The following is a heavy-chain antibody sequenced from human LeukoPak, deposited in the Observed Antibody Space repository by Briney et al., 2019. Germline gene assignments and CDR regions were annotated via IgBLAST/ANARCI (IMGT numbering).Heavy chain of an antibody. CDR2: ISAYNGNT. Sequence: ASVKVSCKASGYTFTSYGISWVRQAPGQGLEWMGWISAYNGNTNYAQKFQGRVTMTRDTSISTAYMELSRLRSDDTAVYYCASRGEIAVAGLWGQGTLVTVSS. V-gene: IGHV1-18*01. CDR1: GYTFTSYG. J-gene: IGHJ4*02. D-gene: IGHD6-19*01. CDR3: ASRGEIAVAGL.